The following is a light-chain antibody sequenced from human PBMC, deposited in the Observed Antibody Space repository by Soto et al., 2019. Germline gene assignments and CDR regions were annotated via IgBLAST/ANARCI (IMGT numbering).Light chain of an antibody. CDR1: SSDIGGYNY. J-gene: IGLJ1*01. CDR3: CSNAGRPDV. V-gene: IGLV2-11*01. Sequence: QSALTRPRSVSGSPGQSVAISCTGTSSDIGGYNYVSWYQQHPGKAPKVVIYDVDKRPSGVPDRFSGSKSGNTASLTISDLQAEDEADYYCCSNAGRPDVFGTGTKVTVL. CDR2: DVD.